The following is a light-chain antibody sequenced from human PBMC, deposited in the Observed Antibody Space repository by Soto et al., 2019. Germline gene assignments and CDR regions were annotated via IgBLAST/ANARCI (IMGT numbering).Light chain of an antibody. CDR1: QAIDSW. CDR3: QQTLSFPPT. V-gene: IGKV1-12*01. CDR2: TGS. Sequence: DNQMTQCPSSLSSSVCDRVTITCRASQAIDSWLAWYQQKPGEAPKLLIFTGSLLHSGVPPRFSGSGSGTDFTLTISSLQPEDFATYYCQQTLSFPPTFGQGTKVDIK. J-gene: IGKJ1*01.